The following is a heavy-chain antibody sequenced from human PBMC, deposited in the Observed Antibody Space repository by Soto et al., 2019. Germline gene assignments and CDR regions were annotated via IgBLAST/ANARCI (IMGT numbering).Heavy chain of an antibody. V-gene: IGHV4-4*02. CDR2: IFQSGST. J-gene: IGHJ5*02. D-gene: IGHD6-19*01. CDR1: GGTIRSPDW. Sequence: SETLSLTCGVSGGTIRSPDWWAWVRQPPGKGLEWIGEIFQSGSTNYTPSLESRVTISVDKSKNQFSLTLTSVTAADTAVYFCARGRGRYTSGWSWFDPWGQGILVTVSS. CDR3: ARGRGRYTSGWSWFDP.